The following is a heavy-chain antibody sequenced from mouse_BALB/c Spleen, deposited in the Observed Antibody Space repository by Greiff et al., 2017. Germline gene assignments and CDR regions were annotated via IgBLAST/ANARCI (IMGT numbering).Heavy chain of an antibody. J-gene: IGHJ4*01. D-gene: IGHD2-10*02. CDR2: IWSGGST. CDR1: GFSLTSYG. Sequence: VKLVESGPGLVQPSQSLSITCTVSGFSLTSYGVHWVRQSPGKGLEWLGVIWSGGSTDYNAAFISRLSISKDNSKSQVFFKMNSLQANDTAIYYCARNEYGNYNAMDYWGQGTSVTVSS. CDR3: ARNEYGNYNAMDY. V-gene: IGHV2-2*02.